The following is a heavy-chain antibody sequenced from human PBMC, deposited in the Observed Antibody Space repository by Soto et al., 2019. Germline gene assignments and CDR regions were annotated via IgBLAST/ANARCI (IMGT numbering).Heavy chain of an antibody. CDR2: ISRGGRTT. Sequence: ELSMRRSWLFAGRCFSSYSINWLRQAPPKGLEWVSYISRGGRTTYYADSVKGRFTSSRDNAKNSLYLQINSLRDEDTAVYYCARHSSRLLVVKFAFDSWGQGTLVTVSS. V-gene: IGHV3-48*02. CDR3: ARHSSRLLVVKFAFDS. J-gene: IGHJ4*02. D-gene: IGHD3-22*01. CDR1: GRCFSSYS.